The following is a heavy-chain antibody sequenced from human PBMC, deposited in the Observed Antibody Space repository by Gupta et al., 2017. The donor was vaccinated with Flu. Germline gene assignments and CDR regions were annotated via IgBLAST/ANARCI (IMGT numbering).Heavy chain of an antibody. CDR2: IKPDGSST. V-gene: IGHV3-74*03. CDR3: ATVTTGC. Sequence: VQLVESGGGLVQPGWSLRLSCAASGFTFSCSYFQGGRQAPGKGLVWVSRIKPDGSSTTYADSVKGRFTISRDNAKNTLYLQMNSLGADDTAVYYCATVTTGCWVQGTLVTVSS. CDR1: GFTFSCSY. D-gene: IGHD4-17*01. J-gene: IGHJ4*02.